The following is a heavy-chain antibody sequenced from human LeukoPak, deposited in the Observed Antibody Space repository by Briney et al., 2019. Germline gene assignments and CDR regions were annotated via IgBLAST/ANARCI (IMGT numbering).Heavy chain of an antibody. J-gene: IGHJ4*02. V-gene: IGHV4-59*01. CDR1: GGSISSYY. D-gene: IGHD4-23*01. Sequence: PSETLSLTCTVSGGSISSYYWSWTRQPPGKGLDWIGYIYYSGSTHYNPSLKSRVTISVDTSKNQFSLKLSSVTAADTAVYYCARYGGNFDYWGQGTLVTVSS. CDR3: ARYGGNFDY. CDR2: IYYSGST.